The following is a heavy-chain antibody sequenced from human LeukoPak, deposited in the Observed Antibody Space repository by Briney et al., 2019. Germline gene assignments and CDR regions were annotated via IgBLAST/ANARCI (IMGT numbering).Heavy chain of an antibody. J-gene: IGHJ3*02. D-gene: IGHD3-10*01. Sequence: ASVKVSCKASGYTFTGYYMHWVRQAPGQGLEWMGWINPNSGGTNYAQKFQGRVTMTRDTSISTAYMELSRLRSDDTAVYHCARDHFRLVRGPPDAFDIWGQGTMVTVSS. CDR1: GYTFTGYY. V-gene: IGHV1-2*02. CDR2: INPNSGGT. CDR3: ARDHFRLVRGPPDAFDI.